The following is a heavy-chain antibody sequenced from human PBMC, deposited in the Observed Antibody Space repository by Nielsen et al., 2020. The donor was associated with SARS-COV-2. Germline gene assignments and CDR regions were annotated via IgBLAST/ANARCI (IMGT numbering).Heavy chain of an antibody. D-gene: IGHD4-11*01. J-gene: IGHJ4*02. CDR2: IKQDGSEK. CDR1: GFTFSSYW. Sequence: GESLKISCAASGFTFSSYWMNWVRQAPGKGLEWVANIKQDGSEKYYGDSVKGRFTISRDNAENSLSLQMNGLRAEDTAVYYCTSGTSVTTSDYWGQGTLVTVSS. CDR3: TSGTSVTTSDY. V-gene: IGHV3-7*01.